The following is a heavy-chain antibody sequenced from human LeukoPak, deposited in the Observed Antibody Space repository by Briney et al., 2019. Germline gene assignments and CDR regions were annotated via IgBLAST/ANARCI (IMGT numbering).Heavy chain of an antibody. J-gene: IGHJ4*02. Sequence: GGSLRLSCAASGFTFSDYSMNWVRQAPGKGLEWVSSISTSSTYIFYADSVKGRFTISRDNAKNSLYLQMNSLGAEDTAVYYCARSPTRSAFDYWGQGTLVTVSS. CDR1: GFTFSDYS. CDR3: ARSPTRSAFDY. CDR2: ISTSSTYI. V-gene: IGHV3-21*01. D-gene: IGHD2-2*01.